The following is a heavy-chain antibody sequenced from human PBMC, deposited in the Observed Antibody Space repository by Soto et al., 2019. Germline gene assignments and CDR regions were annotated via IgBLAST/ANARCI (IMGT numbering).Heavy chain of an antibody. D-gene: IGHD2-2*01. CDR2: IYYSGST. CDR3: ARDMPGGRFAY. J-gene: IGHJ4*02. Sequence: ALPLSWSGSGGSLSRYYCIWLRQPPGKGLEWSGYIYYSGSTNYHPPLKSRVTISVDTSKNQFSLKLSSVTAADTAVYYCARDMPGGRFAYWGQGTLVTVS. CDR1: GGSLSRYY. V-gene: IGHV4-59*01.